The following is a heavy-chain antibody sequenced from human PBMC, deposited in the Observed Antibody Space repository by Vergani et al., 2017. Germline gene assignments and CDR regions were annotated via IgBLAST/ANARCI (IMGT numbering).Heavy chain of an antibody. CDR1: GVSVTDYN. CDR2: LSTTGGAAHA. Sequence: QAQLQESGPGLVKPSETLSLTCHVFGVSVTDYNCKWIRQAPGKGLEWIGSLSTTGGAAHASHNPSLTSRVSISVDTSKSQFPLRLTSVTAADSAIYYWAGDTHSWQRADRWGQGLLVSVSS. CDR3: AGDTHSWQRADR. D-gene: IGHD6-13*01. J-gene: IGHJ5*02. V-gene: IGHV4-59*02.